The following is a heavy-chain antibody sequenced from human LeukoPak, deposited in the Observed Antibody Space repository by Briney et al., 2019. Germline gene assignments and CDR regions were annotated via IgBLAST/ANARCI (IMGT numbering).Heavy chain of an antibody. CDR2: ISNDGTNE. CDR1: RFTFSTYA. CDR3: ARDRIAVAGMGAFQH. J-gene: IGHJ1*01. Sequence: GGSLGLSCAASRFTFSTYAMHWVRQAPGKGLEWVAGISNDGTNEDHADSVKGRFTISRDNSKNTLYLQMNSLRAEDTAIYYCARDRIAVAGMGAFQHWGQGTLVTVSS. V-gene: IGHV3-30-3*01. D-gene: IGHD6-19*01.